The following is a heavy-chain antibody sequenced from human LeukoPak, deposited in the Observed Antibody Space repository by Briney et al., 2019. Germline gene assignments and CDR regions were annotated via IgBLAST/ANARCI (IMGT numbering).Heavy chain of an antibody. CDR1: GVSVSTSH. D-gene: IGHD2/OR15-2a*01. V-gene: IGHV4-59*02. CDR2: LSYTGRT. Sequence: PSETLSLTCNVSGVSVSTSHWNWIRQRPGKGLEWIGCLSYTGRTDYNPSLKSRVSISLGSSNNHFSLKLTSVTAADTAVYYCSEGYFEPFDHWGQGILVTVSS. J-gene: IGHJ4*02. CDR3: SEGYFEPFDH.